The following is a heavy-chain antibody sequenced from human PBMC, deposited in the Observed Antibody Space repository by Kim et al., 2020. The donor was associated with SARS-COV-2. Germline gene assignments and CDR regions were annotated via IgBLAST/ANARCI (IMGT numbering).Heavy chain of an antibody. Sequence: GGGKFCADSVKGRFTISRDNSKNTLYLQMNSRRAEDTAVYYCARGGENFDYWGQGTLVTVSS. J-gene: IGHJ4*02. V-gene: IGHV3-53*01. D-gene: IGHD1-26*01. CDR2: GGGK. CDR3: ARGGENFDY.